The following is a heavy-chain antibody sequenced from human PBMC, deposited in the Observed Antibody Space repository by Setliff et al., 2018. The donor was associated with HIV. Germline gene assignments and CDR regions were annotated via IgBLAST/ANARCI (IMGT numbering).Heavy chain of an antibody. CDR3: TRMISPRPNRYSSGWFDY. CDR2: ISSSGDTS. Sequence: GGSLRLSCAASGFRFSDHFASWFRQAPGKGLEWISDISSSGDTSNYADSVKGRFTISRDNAKNSLDLQIDSLRAEDAAVYYCTRMISPRPNRYSSGWFDYWGQGTLVTVSS. J-gene: IGHJ5*01. V-gene: IGHV3-11*04. CDR1: GFRFSDHF. D-gene: IGHD6-19*01.